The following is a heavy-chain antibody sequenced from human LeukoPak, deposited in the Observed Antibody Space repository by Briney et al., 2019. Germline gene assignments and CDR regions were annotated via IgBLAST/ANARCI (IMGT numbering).Heavy chain of an antibody. D-gene: IGHD2-21*01. Sequence: SETLSLTCTVSGGSISSYYWNWIRQPPGKGLEWIAYIYYSGNTNYNPSLKSRVTISVDTSKNQFSLKLSSVTAADTAVYYCARGVVIAPQTFDYWGQGTLVTVSS. CDR1: GGSISSYY. CDR2: IYYSGNT. J-gene: IGHJ4*02. V-gene: IGHV4-59*01. CDR3: ARGVVIAPQTFDY.